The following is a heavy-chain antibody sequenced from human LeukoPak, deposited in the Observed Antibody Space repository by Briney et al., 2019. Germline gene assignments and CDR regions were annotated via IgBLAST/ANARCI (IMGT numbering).Heavy chain of an antibody. CDR2: IKQDGSEK. J-gene: IGHJ4*02. D-gene: IGHD3-10*01. CDR3: AHYYGSWSYWTEYYFDY. V-gene: IGHV3-7*02. CDR1: GFTFSSYW. Sequence: SGGSPRLSCAASGFTFSSYWMSWVRQAPGKGLEWVANIKQDGSEKYYVDSVKGRFTISRDNAKNSLYLQMNSLRAEDTAVYYCAHYYGSWSYWTEYYFDYWGQGTLVTVSS.